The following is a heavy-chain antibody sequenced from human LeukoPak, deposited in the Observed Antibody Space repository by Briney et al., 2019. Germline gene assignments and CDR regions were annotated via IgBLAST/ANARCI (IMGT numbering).Heavy chain of an antibody. J-gene: IGHJ4*02. V-gene: IGHV4-34*01. CDR1: GGSLSGYY. CDR3: ARGGLWSSY. D-gene: IGHD5-18*01. Sequence: SETLSLTCAVYGGSLSGYYWSWIRQPPGKGLEWVGDINYSGSTNYNPSLKSRVTISVDTAKNHFSRKLSSVAAADTAGYYCARGGLWSSYWGQGTLVTVSS. CDR2: INYSGST.